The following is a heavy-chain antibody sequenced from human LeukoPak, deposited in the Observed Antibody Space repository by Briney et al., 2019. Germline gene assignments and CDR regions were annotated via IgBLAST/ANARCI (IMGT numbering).Heavy chain of an antibody. V-gene: IGHV3-66*01. CDR2: IYSGGST. Sequence: GGSLRLSCAASEFTVSSNYMSWVRQAPGKGLEWVSVIYSGGSTYYADSVKGRFTISRDNSKNTLYLQMNSLRVEDTAVYYCARDFCSAGSCYPDNWGQGTLVTVSS. J-gene: IGHJ4*02. D-gene: IGHD2-15*01. CDR1: EFTVSSNY. CDR3: ARDFCSAGSCYPDN.